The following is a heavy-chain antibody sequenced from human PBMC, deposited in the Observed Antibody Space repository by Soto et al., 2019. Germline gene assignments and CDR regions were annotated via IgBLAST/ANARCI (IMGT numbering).Heavy chain of an antibody. CDR2: ISYDGSNK. CDR3: AKDYYDSGPLYGMDV. Sequence: WGSLRLSCAASGFTFSSYVMHWVRQAPGKGLEWVAVISYDGSNKYYADSVKGRFTISRDNSKNTLYLQMNSLRAEDTAVYYCAKDYYDSGPLYGMDVWGQGTTVTVSS. CDR1: GFTFSSYV. D-gene: IGHD3-22*01. V-gene: IGHV3-30*18. J-gene: IGHJ6*02.